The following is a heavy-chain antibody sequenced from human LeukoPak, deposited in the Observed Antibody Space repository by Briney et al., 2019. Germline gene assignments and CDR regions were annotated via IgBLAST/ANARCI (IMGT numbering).Heavy chain of an antibody. D-gene: IGHD6-6*01. CDR3: ARGDGIAARTYYYYMDV. Sequence: GGSLRLSCAASGFTFSSYAMLWVRPAPGKRLEWVAVISYDGSNKYYADSVKGRFTISRDNSKNTLYLQMNSLRAEDTAVYYCARGDGIAARTYYYYMDVWGKGTTVTVSS. V-gene: IGHV3-30*01. J-gene: IGHJ6*03. CDR1: GFTFSSYA. CDR2: ISYDGSNK.